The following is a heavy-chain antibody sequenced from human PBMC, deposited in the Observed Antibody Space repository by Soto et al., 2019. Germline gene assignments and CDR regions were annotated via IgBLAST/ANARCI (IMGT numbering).Heavy chain of an antibody. V-gene: IGHV3-21*01. CDR2: ISSSSSYI. CDR3: ARDQDTYYDFWSGYYPQYYYGMDV. D-gene: IGHD3-3*01. Sequence: GGSLRLSCAASGFTFSSYSMNWVRQAPGKGLEWVSSISSSSSYIYYADSVKGRFTISRDNAKNSLYLQMNSLRAEDTAVYYCARDQDTYYDFWSGYYPQYYYGMDVWGQGTTVTVSS. J-gene: IGHJ6*02. CDR1: GFTFSSYS.